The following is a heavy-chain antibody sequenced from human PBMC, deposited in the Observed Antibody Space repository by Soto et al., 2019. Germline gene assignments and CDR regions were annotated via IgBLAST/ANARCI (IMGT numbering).Heavy chain of an antibody. CDR2: INSDGSST. J-gene: IGHJ4*02. V-gene: IGHV3-74*01. Sequence: EVQLVESGGGLVQPGGSLRLSCAGSGFTLSRYCMHWVRQAPGKGLVWVSRINSDGSSTTYGDSVKGRFTISRNNAKNTVDMQLNRLRVEDTAVDYCLADETNYFDFWGQGTLVTVSS. CDR1: GFTLSRYC. CDR3: LADETNYFDF.